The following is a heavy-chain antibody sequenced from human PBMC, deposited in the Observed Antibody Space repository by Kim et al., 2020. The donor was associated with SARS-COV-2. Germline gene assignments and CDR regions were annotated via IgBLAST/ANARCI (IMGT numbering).Heavy chain of an antibody. J-gene: IGHJ5*02. CDR3: ARGGTSGDWFDP. Sequence: THAQKFKGRAAITADEAASTAYMELSSLRSEDTAVYYCARGGTSGDWFDPWGQGTLVTVSS. V-gene: IGHV1-69*01.